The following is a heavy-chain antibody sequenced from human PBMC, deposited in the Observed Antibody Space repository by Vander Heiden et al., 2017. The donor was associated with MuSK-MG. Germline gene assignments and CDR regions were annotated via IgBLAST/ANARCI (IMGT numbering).Heavy chain of an antibody. Sequence: TLRFGWMAWVRQAPGKGLEWVARIKSENDGGFTDYAAPVEGRFTISRDDSHNMVFLEMKTLKTEDTAVYFCTTAYLGNSFAFENWGQGTRVTVSS. V-gene: IGHV3-15*01. J-gene: IGHJ4*02. CDR2: IKSENDGGFT. D-gene: IGHD1-26*01. CDR3: TTAYLGNSFAFEN. CDR1: TLRFGW.